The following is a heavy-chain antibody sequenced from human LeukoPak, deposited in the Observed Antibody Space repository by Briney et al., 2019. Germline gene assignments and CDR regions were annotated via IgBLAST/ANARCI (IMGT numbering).Heavy chain of an antibody. D-gene: IGHD2-15*01. J-gene: IGHJ4*02. CDR1: GFSFSSYA. CDR2: ISASGST. CDR3: AKRGEGYCSGSSCYNPPNIDY. Sequence: GGSLRLSCAASGFSFSSYAMSWVRQAPGKGLEWVSLISASGSTYYSDSVKGRFTISRDNTKNTLSLQMKSLRAEDAAVYYCAKRGEGYCSGSSCYNPPNIDYWGQGTLVIVSS. V-gene: IGHV3-23*01.